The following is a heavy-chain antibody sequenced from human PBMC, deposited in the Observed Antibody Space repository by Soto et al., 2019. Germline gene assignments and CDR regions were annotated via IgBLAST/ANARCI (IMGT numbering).Heavy chain of an antibody. J-gene: IGHJ4*02. D-gene: IGHD3-10*01. CDR3: ARDGYYGSGSYYLDY. CDR2: IRFDGTDE. CDR1: KSIFTGYG. Sequence: GGSLRLSCAASKSIFTGYGMHWVRQTPGKGLEWVAVIRFDGTDEHYADSVKGRFTISRDNSKNTLYLQMNSLRAEDTAVYYCARDGYYGSGSYYLDYWGQGTLVTVSS. V-gene: IGHV3-33*01.